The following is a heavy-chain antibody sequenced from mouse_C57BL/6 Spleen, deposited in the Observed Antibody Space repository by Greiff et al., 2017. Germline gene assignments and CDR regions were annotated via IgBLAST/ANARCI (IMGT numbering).Heavy chain of an antibody. CDR2: ISDGGSYT. D-gene: IGHD1-1*01. V-gene: IGHV5-4*01. J-gene: IGHJ1*03. CDR3: ARDGDYYGSSYGYFDV. Sequence: EVQLQESGGGLVKPGGSLKLSCAASGFTFSSYAMSWVRQTPEKRLEWVATISDGGSYTYYPDNVKGRFTISRDNAKNNLYLQMSHLKSEDTAMYYCARDGDYYGSSYGYFDVWGTGTTVTVSS. CDR1: GFTFSSYA.